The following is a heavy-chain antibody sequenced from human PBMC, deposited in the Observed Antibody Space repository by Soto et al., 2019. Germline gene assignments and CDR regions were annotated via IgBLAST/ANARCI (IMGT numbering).Heavy chain of an antibody. Sequence: QGQLVQSGAEVKKPGSSVKVSCKASGGTFSSYAISWVRQAPGQGLEWMGGIIPIFGTENYAQKFQGRVTITAYESTSTAYMELSSLRSEDTAVYYCARDSVATIISGWFDPWGQGTLVTVSS. CDR2: IIPIFGTE. D-gene: IGHD5-12*01. CDR1: GGTFSSYA. J-gene: IGHJ5*02. CDR3: ARDSVATIISGWFDP. V-gene: IGHV1-69*01.